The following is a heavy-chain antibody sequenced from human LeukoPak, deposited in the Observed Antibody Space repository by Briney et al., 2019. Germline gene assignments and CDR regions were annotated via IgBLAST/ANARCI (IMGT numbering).Heavy chain of an antibody. J-gene: IGHJ4*01. CDR2: IGSGSSTI. Sequence: AGSLTLSCAASGFTFSDYSMNWIRQAPGKGLEWVSYIGSGSSTIYYADSVKGRFTISRDNAKNSLYLQMNSLRAEDTAVYYCARSYCSGGSCPFDHWGHGTLVTVSS. CDR3: ARSYCSGGSCPFDH. V-gene: IGHV3-48*04. CDR1: GFTFSDYS. D-gene: IGHD2-15*01.